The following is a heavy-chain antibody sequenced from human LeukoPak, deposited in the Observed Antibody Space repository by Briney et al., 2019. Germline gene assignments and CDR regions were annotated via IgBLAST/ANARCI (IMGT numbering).Heavy chain of an antibody. CDR1: GFTFSSYA. CDR2: ISGSGGNT. V-gene: IGHV3-23*01. D-gene: IGHD2-8*02. CDR3: AKVMDSLGYCTGGVCYRAIDF. Sequence: PGGSLRLSCAASGFTFSSYAMSWVRQAPGKGLEWASAISGSGGNTYYADSVKGRFTIARDNSKNTLYLQMNSLRAEDTAVYYCAKVMDSLGYCTGGVCYRAIDFWGQGTLVTVSS. J-gene: IGHJ4*02.